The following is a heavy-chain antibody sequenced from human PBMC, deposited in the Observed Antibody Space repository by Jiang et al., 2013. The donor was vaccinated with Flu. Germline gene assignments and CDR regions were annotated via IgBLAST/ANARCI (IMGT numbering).Heavy chain of an antibody. V-gene: IGHV4-59*01. CDR3: ARRVRDGSGAAGFDY. Sequence: PGLVKPSETLSLTCTVSGGSISSYYWSWIRQPPGKGLEWIGYIYYSGSTNYNPSLKSRVTISVDTSKNQFSLKLSSVTAADTAVYYCARRVRDGSGAAGFDYWGQGTLVTVSS. CDR1: GGSISSYY. CDR2: IYYSGST. J-gene: IGHJ4*02. D-gene: IGHD1-26*01.